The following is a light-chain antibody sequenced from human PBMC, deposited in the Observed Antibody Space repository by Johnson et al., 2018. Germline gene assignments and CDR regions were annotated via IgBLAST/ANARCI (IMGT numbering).Light chain of an antibody. Sequence: QSVLTQPPSVSAAPGQKVTISCSGSSSNIGNNYVSWYQQLPGTAPKLLIYENNKRTYGIPDRFSGSKSGTSATLGITGPQTGDEADYYCGTWDSSLSAGNVFGTGTKVTVL. J-gene: IGLJ1*01. CDR2: ENN. V-gene: IGLV1-51*02. CDR3: GTWDSSLSAGNV. CDR1: SSNIGNNY.